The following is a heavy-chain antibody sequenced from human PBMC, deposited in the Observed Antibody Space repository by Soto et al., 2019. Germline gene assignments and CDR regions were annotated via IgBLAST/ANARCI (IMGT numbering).Heavy chain of an antibody. CDR3: ERDLWGYCGTDCYPLDV. CDR2: MYNTGST. Sequence: QVQLQESGPGLVKPSETLSLTCTVSGGSISRYYWSWIRQPPGKGLEWIGYMYNTGSTVYNPPFKSRVTISVDTSKNQFSLKLNSVTAADTAVYYCERDLWGYCGTDCYPLDVWGQGTTVTVSS. D-gene: IGHD2-21*02. V-gene: IGHV4-59*01. CDR1: GGSISRYY. J-gene: IGHJ6*02.